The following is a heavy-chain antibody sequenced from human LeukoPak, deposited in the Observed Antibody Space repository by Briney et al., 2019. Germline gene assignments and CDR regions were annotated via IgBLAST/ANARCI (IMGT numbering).Heavy chain of an antibody. Sequence: PETLSLTCTVSGGSTSSSSYYWGWIRQPPGEGLEWIGSIYYSGSTYYNPSLKSRVTISVDTSKNQFSLNLSSVTAADTAVYYCAEIGYYYYYMDVWGKGTTVTVSS. CDR1: GGSTSSSSYY. J-gene: IGHJ6*03. V-gene: IGHV4-39*01. CDR2: IYYSGST. CDR3: AEIGYYYYYMDV.